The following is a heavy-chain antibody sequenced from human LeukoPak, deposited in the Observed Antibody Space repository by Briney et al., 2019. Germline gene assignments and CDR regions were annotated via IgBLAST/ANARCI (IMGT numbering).Heavy chain of an antibody. CDR2: IKQDGSEK. V-gene: IGHV3-7*01. CDR3: ARGVLTMIVGGAFDI. CDR1: GFTFSSYE. D-gene: IGHD3-22*01. Sequence: GGSLRLSCAASGFTFSSYEMNWVRQAPGKGLEWVANIKQDGSEKYYVDSVKGRFTISRDNAKNSLYLQMNSLRAGDTAVYYCARGVLTMIVGGAFDIWGQGTMVTVSS. J-gene: IGHJ3*02.